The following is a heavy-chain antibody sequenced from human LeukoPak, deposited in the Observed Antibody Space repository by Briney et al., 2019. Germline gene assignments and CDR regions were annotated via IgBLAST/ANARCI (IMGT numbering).Heavy chain of an antibody. V-gene: IGHV4-34*01. D-gene: IGHD2-15*01. J-gene: IGHJ4*02. Sequence: SETLSLTCAVYGGSFSGYYWIWIRQPPGKGLERIGEINHSGSTNYNPSLKSRVTVSVDTSKNQFSLNLSSVAAADTAVYYCARGVSRSGGSRSYYFDYWGQGTLVTVSS. CDR3: ARGVSRSGGSRSYYFDY. CDR2: INHSGST. CDR1: GGSFSGYY.